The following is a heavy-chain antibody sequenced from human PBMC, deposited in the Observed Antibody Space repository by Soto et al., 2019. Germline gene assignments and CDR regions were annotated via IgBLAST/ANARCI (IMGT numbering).Heavy chain of an antibody. D-gene: IGHD3-22*01. CDR1: GGSISSSNW. Sequence: SETLSLTCAVSGGSISSSNWWSWVRQPPGKGLEWIGEIYHSGSTNYNPSLKSRVTISVDKSKNQFSLKLSSVTAADTAVYYCARIYYYDSSGYYYESKGFDYWGQGTLVTVSS. J-gene: IGHJ4*02. CDR2: IYHSGST. CDR3: ARIYYYDSSGYYYESKGFDY. V-gene: IGHV4-4*02.